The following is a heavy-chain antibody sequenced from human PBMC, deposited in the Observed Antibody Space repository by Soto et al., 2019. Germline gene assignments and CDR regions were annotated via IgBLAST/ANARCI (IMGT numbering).Heavy chain of an antibody. J-gene: IGHJ3*02. V-gene: IGHV3-21*01. CDR2: ISSSSSYI. CDR3: AKDAISRAFDI. CDR1: GFTFSSYS. Sequence: EVQLVESGGGLVKPGGSLRLSCAASGFTFSSYSINWVRQAPGTGLEWVSSISSSSSYIYYADSVKGRFTISRANAKNSLYLQMTSLRAEDTAVYYCAKDAISRAFDIWGQGTMVTVSS. D-gene: IGHD3-3*01.